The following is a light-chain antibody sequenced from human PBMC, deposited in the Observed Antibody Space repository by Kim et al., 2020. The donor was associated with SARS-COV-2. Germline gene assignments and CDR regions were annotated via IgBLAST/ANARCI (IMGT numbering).Light chain of an antibody. CDR1: QSISSW. J-gene: IGKJ1*01. Sequence: SASVGDRVTITCRASQSISSWLAWYQQKPGKAPKLLIYKASSLESGVPSRFSGSGSGTEFTLTISSLQPDDFATYYCQQYNSYRTCGQGTKVDIK. CDR2: KAS. CDR3: QQYNSYRT. V-gene: IGKV1-5*03.